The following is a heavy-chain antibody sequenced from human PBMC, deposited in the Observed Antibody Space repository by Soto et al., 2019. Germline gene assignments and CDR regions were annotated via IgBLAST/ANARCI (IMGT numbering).Heavy chain of an antibody. V-gene: IGHV4-31*03. D-gene: IGHD5-18*01. CDR2: IYYSGNT. Sequence: QVQLQESGPGLVKPSQTLSLTCTVSGGSVSGGYSWNWIRQYPGQGLEWIGYIYYSGNTYYNPSLKGRVTISVDTSKNQFSLKLSSVSAADTAVYYCARVGYNYGHIDYWGQGTLVTVSS. J-gene: IGHJ4*02. CDR1: GGSVSGGYS. CDR3: ARVGYNYGHIDY.